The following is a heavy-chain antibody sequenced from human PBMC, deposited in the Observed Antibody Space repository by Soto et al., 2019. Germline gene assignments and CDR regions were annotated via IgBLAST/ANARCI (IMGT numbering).Heavy chain of an antibody. J-gene: IGHJ2*01. CDR1: GFTFSSYW. D-gene: IGHD4-17*01. CDR2: ISSDGFST. V-gene: IGHV3-64*01. CDR3: ARDPTTVTSSSYFDL. Sequence: TGGSLRLSCAASGFTFSSYWMHWVRQAPGKGLEYVSAISSDGFSTYYANSVKGRFIDSRDNSKNTLYLQMGSPRGDDMAVYYCARDPTTVTSSSYFDLWGRGTLVTVSS.